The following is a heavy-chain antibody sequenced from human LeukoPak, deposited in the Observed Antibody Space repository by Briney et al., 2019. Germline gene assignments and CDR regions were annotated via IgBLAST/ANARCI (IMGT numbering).Heavy chain of an antibody. V-gene: IGHV3-7*01. CDR3: ARHIVGEQNFDY. D-gene: IGHD3-16*02. Sequence: PGWSLTLSCAASGFTFGAYWMSWFRPAPGKGPAWVASIKDDGSAQFYVDSLEGRFTISRDNAKNTLYLQMDTMRVEDTAVYYCARHIVGEQNFDYWSQGTLVTVSS. CDR2: IKDDGSAQ. J-gene: IGHJ4*02. CDR1: GFTFGAYW.